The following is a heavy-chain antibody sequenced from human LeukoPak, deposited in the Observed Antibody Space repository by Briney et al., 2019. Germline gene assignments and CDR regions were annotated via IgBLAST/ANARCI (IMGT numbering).Heavy chain of an antibody. Sequence: PSETLCLTCTGSGCSISSYCWSWIRQPPGKGLEWIWYIYYSGSSNYNPSLEIRDTITASTSKNHFSLKLSTVPAADTAAYYCPRQAGNGWYPSLTYYFSDSGQGTLVTVSS. CDR1: GCSISSYC. CDR3: PRQAGNGWYPSLTYYFSD. D-gene: IGHD2-15*01. V-gene: IGHV4-59*08. J-gene: IGHJ4*02. CDR2: IYYSGSS.